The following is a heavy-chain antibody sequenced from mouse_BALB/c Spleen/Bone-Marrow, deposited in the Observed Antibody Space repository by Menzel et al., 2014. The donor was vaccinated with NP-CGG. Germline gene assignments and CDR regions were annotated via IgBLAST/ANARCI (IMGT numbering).Heavy chain of an antibody. J-gene: IGHJ3*01. D-gene: IGHD2-14*01. CDR3: ATYYRYDRRFAY. V-gene: IGHV14-3*02. CDR1: GFNIKDTY. CDR2: IDPANGNT. Sequence: EVQLQQSGAELVKPGASVKLSCTASGFNIKDTYMHWVKQRPEQGLEWIGRIDPANGNTKYGPKFQGKATITADTSSNTAYLQLSSLTSEDTAVYYCATYYRYDRRFAYWGQGTLVTVSA.